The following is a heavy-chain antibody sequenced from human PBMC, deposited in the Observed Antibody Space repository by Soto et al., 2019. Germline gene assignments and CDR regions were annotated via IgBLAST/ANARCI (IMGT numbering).Heavy chain of an antibody. CDR3: ARAQSAQYSHY. J-gene: IGHJ4*02. Sequence: ASVKGSCKASGFTFSNHFMHWVRQAPGQGLDWMGLISPKGEYTTYAQKFQGRVTMTRDTSTSTLYMELSSLASEDTAVYYCARAQSAQYSHYRGQAPPVTVSS. CDR2: ISPKGEYT. V-gene: IGHV1-46*01. CDR1: GFTFSNHF.